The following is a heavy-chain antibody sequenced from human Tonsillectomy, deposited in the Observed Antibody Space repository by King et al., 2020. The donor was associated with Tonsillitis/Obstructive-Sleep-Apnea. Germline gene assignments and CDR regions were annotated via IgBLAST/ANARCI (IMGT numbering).Heavy chain of an antibody. CDR1: GFTFDDYA. D-gene: IGHD3-3*01. J-gene: IGHJ4*02. V-gene: IGHV3-43*02. CDR2: ISGDGGST. Sequence: VQLVESGGGVVQPGGSLRLSCAASGFTFDDYAMHWVRQAPGKGLEWVSLISGDGGSTYYADSVKGRFTISRDNSKNSLYLQMNSLRTEDTALYYCAKDLATYDFWSGYYSRGFDYWGQGTLVTVSS. CDR3: AKDLATYDFWSGYYSRGFDY.